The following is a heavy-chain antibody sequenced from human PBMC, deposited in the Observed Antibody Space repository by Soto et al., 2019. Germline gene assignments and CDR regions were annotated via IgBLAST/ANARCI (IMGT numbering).Heavy chain of an antibody. CDR1: GFSFISSGEG. CDR2: IYWDDDR. D-gene: IGHD3-9*01. Sequence: QITLKESGPTLLKPTQTLTLTCTFSGFSFISSGEGVGWIRQPPGKALEWLALIYWDDDRRYNPSLENRLTITKNNDPYIRQVFLTLTDVDPADTATYYCAHRQRIIRYFALGYFDSWGQGAPVTVSS. V-gene: IGHV2-5*02. J-gene: IGHJ4*02. CDR3: AHRQRIIRYFALGYFDS.